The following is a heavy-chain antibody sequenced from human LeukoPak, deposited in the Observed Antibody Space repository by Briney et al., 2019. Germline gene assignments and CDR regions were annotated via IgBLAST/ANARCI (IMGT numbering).Heavy chain of an antibody. V-gene: IGHV3-15*01. CDR3: TTDSIQLWLPTAFDY. J-gene: IGHJ4*02. Sequence: PGGSLRLSCAASGFTFSNAWMSWVRQAPGKGLEWVGRIKSKTDGGTTDYAAPVKGRFTISRDDSKNTLYLQMNSLKTEDTAVYYCTTDSIQLWLPTAFDYWGQGTLVTVSS. D-gene: IGHD5-18*01. CDR1: GFTFSNAW. CDR2: IKSKTDGGTT.